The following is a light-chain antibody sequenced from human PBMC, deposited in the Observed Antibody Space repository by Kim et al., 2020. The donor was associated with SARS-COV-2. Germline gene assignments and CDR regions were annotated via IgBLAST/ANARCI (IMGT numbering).Light chain of an antibody. CDR1: SSDIGAXNF. CDR3: SSYTTANTRL. J-gene: IGLJ1*01. V-gene: IGLV2-14*03. Sequence: ITTSCTGTSSDIGAXNFVPWFQXHPGRAPKLLIYDVSERPSGISNRFSGSTSGYTASLTISGLQAEDEADYYCSSYTTANTRLFGAGTKVTVL. CDR2: DVS.